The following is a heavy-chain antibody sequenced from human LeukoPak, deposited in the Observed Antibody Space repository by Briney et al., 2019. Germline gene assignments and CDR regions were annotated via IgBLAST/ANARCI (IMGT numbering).Heavy chain of an antibody. CDR3: ARPREDDSSGSRVDVPFDY. Sequence: GSLRLSCAASGFTFSSYSMNWVRQAPGKGLEWVSFISSSRSYIYYADSVKGRFTISRDNAKNSLYLQMNSLRAEDTAVYYCARPREDDSSGSRVDVPFDYWGQGTLVTVSS. CDR2: ISSSRSYI. D-gene: IGHD3-22*01. CDR1: GFTFSSYS. V-gene: IGHV3-21*01. J-gene: IGHJ4*02.